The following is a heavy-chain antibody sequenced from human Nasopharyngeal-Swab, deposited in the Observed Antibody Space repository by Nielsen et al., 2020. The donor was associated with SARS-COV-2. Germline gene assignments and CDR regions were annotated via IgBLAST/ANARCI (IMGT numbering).Heavy chain of an antibody. CDR3: ARDDSSNYAFWSGYYTSFDY. Sequence: ASVKVSCKASGYTFTSYGISWVRQAPGQGLEWMGWISAYNGNTNYAQKLQGRVTMTTDTSTSTAYMELRSLRSADTAVYYCARDDSSNYAFWSGYYTSFDYWGHGTLVTVSS. CDR2: ISAYNGNT. V-gene: IGHV1-18*01. J-gene: IGHJ4*01. D-gene: IGHD3-3*01. CDR1: GYTFTSYG.